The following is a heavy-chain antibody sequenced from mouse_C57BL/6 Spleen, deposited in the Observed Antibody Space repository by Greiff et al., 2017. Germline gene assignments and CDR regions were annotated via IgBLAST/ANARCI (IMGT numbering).Heavy chain of an antibody. CDR3: AIITTVVSPGFAY. CDR2: INPNNGGT. J-gene: IGHJ3*01. Sequence: VQLQQSGPELVKPGASVKIPCKASGYTFPDYNMDWVKQSHGKSLEWIGDINPNNGGTIYNQKFKGKATLTVDKSSSTAYMELRSLTSEDTAVYYCAIITTVVSPGFAYWGQGTLGTVSA. CDR1: GYTFPDYN. D-gene: IGHD1-1*01. V-gene: IGHV1-18*01.